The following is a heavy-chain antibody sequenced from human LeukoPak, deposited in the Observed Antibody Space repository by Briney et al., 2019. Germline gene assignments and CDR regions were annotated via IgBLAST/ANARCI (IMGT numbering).Heavy chain of an antibody. D-gene: IGHD2-2*01. J-gene: IGHJ4*02. CDR2: IRYDGSNK. CDR1: GFTFSCYG. V-gene: IGHV3-30*02. CDR3: AKDPDIVVVPAAPEDY. Sequence: GGSLRLSCAASGFTFSCYGMHWVRQAPGKGLEWVAFIRYDGSNKYYADSVKGRFTISRDNSENTLYLQMNSLRAEDTAVYYCAKDPDIVVVPAAPEDYWGQGTLVTVSS.